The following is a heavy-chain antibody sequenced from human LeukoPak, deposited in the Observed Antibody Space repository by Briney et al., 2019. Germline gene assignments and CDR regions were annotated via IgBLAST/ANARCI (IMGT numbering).Heavy chain of an antibody. CDR2: IKEDGSEA. CDR1: GFPFSGYW. V-gene: IGHV3-7*04. Sequence: GGSPRLSCAASGFPFSGYWMTWVRQAPGRGLEWVATIKEDGSEAYFGDSVKGRFAISRDNAKNSLYLQMNSLRGEDTAVYYCARGGANRFDYWGQGTLVTVSS. CDR3: ARGGANRFDY. J-gene: IGHJ4*02. D-gene: IGHD3-16*01.